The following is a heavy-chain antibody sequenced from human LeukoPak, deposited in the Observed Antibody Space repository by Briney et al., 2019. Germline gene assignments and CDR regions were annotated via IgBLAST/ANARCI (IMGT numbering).Heavy chain of an antibody. CDR2: IYYSGST. D-gene: IGHD2-2*01. CDR1: GGSFSSTSCS. CDR3: ASAALRYCSSTSCYSWGSFDY. Sequence: KPSETLSLTCTVSGGSFSSTSCSWGWIRQPPGKGLEWIGSIYYSGSTYYNPSLKSRVTISVDTSKNQFSLKLSSVTAADTAVYYCASAALRYCSSTSCYSWGSFDYWGQGTLVTVSS. V-gene: IGHV4-39*01. J-gene: IGHJ4*02.